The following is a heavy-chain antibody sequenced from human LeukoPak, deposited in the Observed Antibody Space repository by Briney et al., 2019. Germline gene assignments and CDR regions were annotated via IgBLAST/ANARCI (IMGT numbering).Heavy chain of an antibody. CDR1: GFTISTYA. CDR3: AKDRDDYGSGSYYNLPDI. D-gene: IGHD3-10*01. Sequence: GGSLRLSCAVSGFTISTYAMHWVRQAPGKGLEWVSGISWNSGSIGYADSVKGRFTISRDNAKNSLYLQMNSLGAEDTALYYCAKDRDDYGSGSYYNLPDIWGQGTMVTVSS. V-gene: IGHV3-9*01. J-gene: IGHJ3*02. CDR2: ISWNSGSI.